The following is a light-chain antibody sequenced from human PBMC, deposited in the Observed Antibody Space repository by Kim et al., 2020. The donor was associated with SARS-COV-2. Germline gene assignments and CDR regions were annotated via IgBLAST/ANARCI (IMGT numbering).Light chain of an antibody. V-gene: IGKV3-20*01. J-gene: IGKJ1*01. CDR1: QSVSSSY. CDR2: GAS. CDR3: QHYGSSLWT. Sequence: SPGERATLSCRASQSVSSSYLAWYQQRPGQAPRLLIYGASSRATGIPDRFSGSGSGTDFTLTISRLEPEDFAVYYCQHYGSSLWTFGQGTKVDIK.